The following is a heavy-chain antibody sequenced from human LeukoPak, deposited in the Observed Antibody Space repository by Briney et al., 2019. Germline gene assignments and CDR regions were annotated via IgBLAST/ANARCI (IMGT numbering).Heavy chain of an antibody. V-gene: IGHV1-69*05. CDR3: ARQGDGSYYFDY. Sequence: SVKVSCKASGGTFSSYAISWVRQAPGQGLEWMGRIIPIFGTANYAQKFQGRVTVTTDESTSTAYMELSSLRSEDTAVYYCARQGDGSYYFDYWGQGTLVTVSS. CDR1: GGTFSSYA. D-gene: IGHD1-26*01. J-gene: IGHJ4*02. CDR2: IIPIFGTA.